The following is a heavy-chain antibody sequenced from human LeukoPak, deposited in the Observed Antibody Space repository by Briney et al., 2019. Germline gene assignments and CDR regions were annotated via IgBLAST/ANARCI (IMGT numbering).Heavy chain of an antibody. Sequence: GVTLRFSCTASGFTCGDYAMSWVRQAPGKGLKWVGIVRSKAYGGTTEYAASVKGTFTTSRDDSKSIAYLQMNSLKTEDTAVYYCTRAPAALFDYWGQGTLVTVSS. D-gene: IGHD2-2*01. CDR3: TRAPAALFDY. CDR2: VRSKAYGGTT. J-gene: IGHJ4*02. CDR1: GFTCGDYA. V-gene: IGHV3-49*04.